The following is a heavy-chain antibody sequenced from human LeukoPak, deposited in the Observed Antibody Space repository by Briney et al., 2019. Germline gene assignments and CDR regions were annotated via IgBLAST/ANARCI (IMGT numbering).Heavy chain of an antibody. J-gene: IGHJ4*02. CDR1: GYTFTSHG. V-gene: IGHV1-18*01. Sequence: ASVKVSCKASGYTFTSHGISWVRQAPGQGLEWMGWINTYIGNTNYAQKFQDRVTVTTDTSMSTAYMELRSLRPDDTAVYYCARDIYYDSSGYYPHWGQGTLVTVSS. CDR2: INTYIGNT. CDR3: ARDIYYDSSGYYPH. D-gene: IGHD3-22*01.